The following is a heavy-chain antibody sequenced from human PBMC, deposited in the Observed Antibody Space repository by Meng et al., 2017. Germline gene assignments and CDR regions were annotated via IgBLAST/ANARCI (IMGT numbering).Heavy chain of an antibody. CDR1: GYTLTGYY. D-gene: IGHD2-15*01. CDR2: INPNSGGT. Sequence: VQLVQAGARVKKPGASGKVSCKASGYTLTGYYMHWVRQAPGQGLEWMGWINPNSGGTNYAQKFQGRVTMTRDTSISTAYMELSRLRSDDTAVYYCARGNRVVVGAASSSFDYWGQGTLVTVSS. J-gene: IGHJ4*02. V-gene: IGHV1-2*02. CDR3: ARGNRVVVGAASSSFDY.